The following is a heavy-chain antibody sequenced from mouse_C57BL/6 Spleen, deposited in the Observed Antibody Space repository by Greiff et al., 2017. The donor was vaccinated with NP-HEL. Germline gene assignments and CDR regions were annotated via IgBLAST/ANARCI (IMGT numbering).Heavy chain of an antibody. CDR1: GFTFSDFY. J-gene: IGHJ2*01. Sequence: EVQLVESGGGLVQSGRSLRLSCATSGFTFSDFYMEWVRQAPGKGLEWIAASRNKANDYTTEYSASVKGRFIVYRDTSQSILYLQMNALRAEDTAIYYCARGAGYYFDYWGQGTTLTVSS. CDR3: ARGAGYYFDY. CDR2: SRNKANDYTT. V-gene: IGHV7-1*01.